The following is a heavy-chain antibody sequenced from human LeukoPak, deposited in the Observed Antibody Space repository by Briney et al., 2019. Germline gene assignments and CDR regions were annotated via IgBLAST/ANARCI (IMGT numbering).Heavy chain of an antibody. CDR1: GGSISSSSYY. J-gene: IGHJ6*02. CDR3: ARGSMRYCSSTSCYYYYGMDV. V-gene: IGHV4-39*07. CDR2: INHSGST. Sequence: PSETLSLTCTVSGGSISSSSYYWGWIRQPPGKGLEWIGEINHSGSTNYNPSLKSRVTISVDTSKNQFSLKLSSVTAADTAVYYCARGSMRYCSSTSCYYYYGMDVWGQGTTVTVSS. D-gene: IGHD2-2*01.